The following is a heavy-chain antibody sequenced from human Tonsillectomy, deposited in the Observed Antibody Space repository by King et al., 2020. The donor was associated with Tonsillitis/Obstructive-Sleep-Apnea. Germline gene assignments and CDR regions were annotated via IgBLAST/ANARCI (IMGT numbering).Heavy chain of an antibody. CDR1: GFTFSRYW. CDR3: ARDFDWNYGDY. J-gene: IGHJ4*02. Sequence: VQLVESGGGLVQPGESLRLSCAVSGFTFSRYWMSWVRQAPGKGLEWVANIKEDGSEKYYVDSVKGRFTISRDNAKNSRYLQIDTLRAEDTAIYYCARDFDWNYGDYWGQGTLVTVSS. CDR2: IKEDGSEK. V-gene: IGHV3-7*04. D-gene: IGHD3-9*01.